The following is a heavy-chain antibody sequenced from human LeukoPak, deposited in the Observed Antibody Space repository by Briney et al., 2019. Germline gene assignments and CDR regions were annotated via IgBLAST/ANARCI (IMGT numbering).Heavy chain of an antibody. D-gene: IGHD5-12*01. CDR1: GFTFISYW. V-gene: IGHV3-7*01. CDR3: ASRYGGFPLDY. CDR2: IKQDGSEK. J-gene: IGHJ4*02. Sequence: PGGSLRLSCAASGFTFISYWMSWVRQAPGKGLEWVANIKQDGSEKYYVDSVKGRFTISRDNAKNSLYLQMNSLRAEDTAVYYCASRYGGFPLDYWGQGTLVTVSS.